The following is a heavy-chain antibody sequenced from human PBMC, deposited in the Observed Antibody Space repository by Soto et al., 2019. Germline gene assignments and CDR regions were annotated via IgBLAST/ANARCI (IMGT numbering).Heavy chain of an antibody. CDR3: ARDVAYYYGSGRGGGMDV. J-gene: IGHJ6*02. CDR2: ISYDGSNK. D-gene: IGHD3-10*01. CDR1: GFTFSSYA. Sequence: QVQLVESGGGVVQPGRSLRLSCAASGFTFSSYAMHWVRQAPGKGLEWVAVISYDGSNKYYADSVKGRFSISRDNSKNALYLQMNSLRADDMAVYYRARDVAYYYGSGRGGGMDVWGQGTTVTVSS. V-gene: IGHV3-30-3*01.